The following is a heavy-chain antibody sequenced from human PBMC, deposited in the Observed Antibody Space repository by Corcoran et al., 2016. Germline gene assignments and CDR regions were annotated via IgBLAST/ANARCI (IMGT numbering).Heavy chain of an antibody. CDR3: ARAFPKSAGDQLLRGGYYYYGMDV. CDR2: IIPIFGTA. CDR1: GGTFSSYA. J-gene: IGHJ6*02. Sequence: QVQLVQSGAEVKKPGSSVKVSCKASGGTFSSYAISWVRQAPGQGLEWMGGIIPIFGTANYAQKFQGRVTITADESTSTAYMELSSLRSEDTAVYYCARAFPKSAGDQLLRGGYYYYGMDVWGQGTTVTVSS. D-gene: IGHD2-2*01. V-gene: IGHV1-69*01.